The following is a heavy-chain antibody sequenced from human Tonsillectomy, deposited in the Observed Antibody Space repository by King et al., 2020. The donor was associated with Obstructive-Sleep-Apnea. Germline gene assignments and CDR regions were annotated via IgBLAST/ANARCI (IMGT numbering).Heavy chain of an antibody. CDR3: ARGKISTAFY. D-gene: IGHD2-15*01. V-gene: IGHV1-2*02. CDR1: GYTFPVYY. J-gene: IGHJ4*02. CDR2: MNPNSGGT. Sequence: QLVQSGAEVKKPGASVQVSCKASGYTFPVYYIHWVRQAPGQGLEWMGWMNPNSGGTNYAQSFQGRITMTRDTSISTAYMELSRLRSDDTAVYYCARGKISTAFYWGQGTLVTVSS.